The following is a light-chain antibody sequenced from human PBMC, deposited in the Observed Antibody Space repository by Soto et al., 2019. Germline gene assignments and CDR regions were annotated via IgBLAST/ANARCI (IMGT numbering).Light chain of an antibody. CDR2: GAS. J-gene: IGKJ1*01. CDR3: QQYGSSPWT. CDR1: QSVSSGY. V-gene: IGKV3-20*01. Sequence: EIVLTQSPGTLSLSPGERATLSCRASQSVSSGYLAWFQQKPGQAPRLLIYGASTRATGLPNRFSGSGSGTDFTLTISRLEPEDFAVYYCQQYGSSPWTFGQGTKVEIK.